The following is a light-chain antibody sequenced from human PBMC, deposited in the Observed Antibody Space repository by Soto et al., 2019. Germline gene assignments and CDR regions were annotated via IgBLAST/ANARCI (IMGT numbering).Light chain of an antibody. CDR3: QQSNDWPLS. Sequence: EIVMTQSPATLSVSPGERVTLSCRASQSVNSNLAWYQQNPGQAPRLLIYGAPTRATGIPARFSGSGSGTEFTLTISSLQSEDFGLYYCQQSNDWPLSFGGGTKVEIK. CDR1: QSVNSN. CDR2: GAP. J-gene: IGKJ4*01. V-gene: IGKV3-15*01.